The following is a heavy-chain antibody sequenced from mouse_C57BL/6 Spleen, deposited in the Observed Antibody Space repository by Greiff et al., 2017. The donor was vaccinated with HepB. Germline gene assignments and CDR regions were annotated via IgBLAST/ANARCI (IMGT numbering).Heavy chain of an antibody. CDR1: GYTFTDYN. Sequence: EVQLQQSGPELVKPGASVKIPCKASGYTFTDYNMDWVKQSHGKSLEWIGDINPNNGGTIYNQKFKGKATLTVDKSSSTAYMELRSLTSEDTAVYYCARRGVVYDGYYLAYWGQGTLVTVSA. V-gene: IGHV1-18*01. CDR3: ARRGVVYDGYYLAY. D-gene: IGHD2-3*01. CDR2: INPNNGGT. J-gene: IGHJ3*01.